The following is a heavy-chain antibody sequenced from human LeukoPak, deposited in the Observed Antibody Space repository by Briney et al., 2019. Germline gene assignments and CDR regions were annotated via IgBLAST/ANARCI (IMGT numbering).Heavy chain of an antibody. CDR3: ARHLNWFDL. CDR1: GGSISSGGYS. J-gene: IGHJ5*02. CDR2: IYHSGST. Sequence: SQTLSLTCAVSGGSISSGGYSWSWIRQPPGKGLEWIGYIYHSGSTYYNPSLKSRVTISVDRSKNQFSLKLSSVTAADTAVYYCARHLNWFDLWGQGTLVTVSS. V-gene: IGHV4-30-2*01.